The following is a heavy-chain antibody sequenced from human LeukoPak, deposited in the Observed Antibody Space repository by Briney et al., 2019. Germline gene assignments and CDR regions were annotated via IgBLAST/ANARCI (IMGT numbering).Heavy chain of an antibody. CDR3: ARDMESGSTRGRPFNI. D-gene: IGHD1-26*01. CDR1: GGSISSYY. Sequence: SETLSLTCTVSGGSISSYYWSWIRQSPGKGLEWIGYIYYSGSTNYNPSLKTRVTISVDTSKNQFSLKLSSATAVDTAVYYCARDMESGSTRGRPFNIWGQGTMVTVSS. V-gene: IGHV4-59*01. CDR2: IYYSGST. J-gene: IGHJ3*02.